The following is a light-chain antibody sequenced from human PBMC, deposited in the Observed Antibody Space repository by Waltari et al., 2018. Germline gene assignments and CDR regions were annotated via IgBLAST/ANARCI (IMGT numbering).Light chain of an antibody. J-gene: IGLJ1*01. V-gene: IGLV4-69*01. CDR2: VNSDGSH. CDR1: SGHSTFA. CDR3: CSYAGRYTNYV. Sequence: QVVLTQPPSASASLGASVRLTCTLSSGHSTFAIAWHQQQPEKGPRYLMKVNSDGSHNKGDGIPDRFSGSSSGAERTLTISSLQSEDEADYYCCSYAGRYTNYVFGSGTKVTVL.